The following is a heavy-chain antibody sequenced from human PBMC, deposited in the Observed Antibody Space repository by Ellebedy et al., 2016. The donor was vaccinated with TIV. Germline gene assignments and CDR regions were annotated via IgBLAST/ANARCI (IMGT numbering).Heavy chain of an antibody. CDR3: ARGRLLWFGELSINDSLHFDY. J-gene: IGHJ4*02. V-gene: IGHV4-34*01. Sequence: MPSETLSLTCAVYGGSFSGYYWSWIRQLPGMGLEWIGEINHSGSTNYNPSLKSRVTISVDTSKNQFSLKLSSVTAADTAVYYCARGRLLWFGELSINDSLHFDYWGKGTLGTVSS. D-gene: IGHD3-10*01. CDR2: INHSGST. CDR1: GGSFSGYY.